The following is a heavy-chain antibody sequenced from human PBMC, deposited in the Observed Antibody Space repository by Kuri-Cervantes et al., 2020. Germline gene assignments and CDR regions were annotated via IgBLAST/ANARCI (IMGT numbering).Heavy chain of an antibody. CDR2: ISYDGTNQ. J-gene: IGHJ4*02. CDR3: ARGGPMYYYGSGLDY. D-gene: IGHD3-10*01. CDR1: GFTFSSYA. Sequence: LSLTCGASGFTFSSYAMHWVRQAPGEGLEWVAVISYDGTNQYYADSVKGRFSLSRDNSKNTLYLQMNSLRAEDTAVYYCARGGPMYYYGSGLDYWGQGTLVTVSS. V-gene: IGHV3-30*14.